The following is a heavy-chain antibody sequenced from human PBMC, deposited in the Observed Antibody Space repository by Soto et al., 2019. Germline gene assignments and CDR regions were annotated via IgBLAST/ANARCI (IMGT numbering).Heavy chain of an antibody. CDR1: GYTFTSYY. Sequence: QVRLVQSGAEVKKPGASVKVSCKASGYTFTSYYMHWVRQAPGQGLEWMGIINPSGGSTSYAQKFQGRVTMTRDTSTSTVYMELSSLRSEDTAVYYCARDSTDIVVVPAAYYYGMDVWGQGTTVTVSS. V-gene: IGHV1-46*01. CDR2: INPSGGST. D-gene: IGHD2-2*01. J-gene: IGHJ6*02. CDR3: ARDSTDIVVVPAAYYYGMDV.